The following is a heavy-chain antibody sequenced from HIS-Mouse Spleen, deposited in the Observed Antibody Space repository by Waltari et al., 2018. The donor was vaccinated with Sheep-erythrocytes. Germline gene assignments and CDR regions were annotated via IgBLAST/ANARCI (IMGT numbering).Heavy chain of an antibody. D-gene: IGHD7-27*01. CDR3: ARGIANWDAFDI. J-gene: IGHJ3*02. V-gene: IGHV3-13*01. Sequence: EVQLVESGGGLVQPGGSLRLSCAASGFTFSSYDMHWVRQATGKGLEWVSAIGTASDTYYPGSVKGRFTISRENAKNSLYLQMNSLRAGDTAVYYCARGIANWDAFDIWGQGTMVTFSS. CDR1: GFTFSSYD. CDR2: IGTASDT.